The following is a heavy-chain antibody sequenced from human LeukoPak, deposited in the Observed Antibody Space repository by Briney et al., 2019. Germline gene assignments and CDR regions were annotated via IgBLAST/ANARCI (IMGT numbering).Heavy chain of an antibody. V-gene: IGHV4-61*02. J-gene: IGHJ4*02. CDR1: GGSISSGSYY. CDR3: AREGYDFWSGYYID. CDR2: IYTSGST. D-gene: IGHD3-3*01. Sequence: PSQTLSLTCTVSGGSISSGSYYWSWIRQPAGKGLEWIGRIYTSGSTNYNPSLKSRVTISVDTSKNQFSLKLSSVTAADTAVYYCAREGYDFWSGYYIDWGQGTLVTVSS.